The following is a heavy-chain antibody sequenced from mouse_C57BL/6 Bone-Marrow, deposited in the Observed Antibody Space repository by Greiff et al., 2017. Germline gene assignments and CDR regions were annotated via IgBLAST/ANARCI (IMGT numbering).Heavy chain of an antibody. V-gene: IGHV1-81*01. CDR3: AREGIIGYYYGSS. CDR1: GYTFTSYG. Sequence: QVQLQQSGAELARPGASVKLSCKASGYTFTSYGISWVKQRTGQGLEWIGEIYPRSGNTYYNEKFKGKSTLTVDKSSSTAYMQLSSLTSEDSAVYYCAREGIIGYYYGSSWGQGTLVTVSA. CDR2: IYPRSGNT. J-gene: IGHJ3*01. D-gene: IGHD1-1*01.